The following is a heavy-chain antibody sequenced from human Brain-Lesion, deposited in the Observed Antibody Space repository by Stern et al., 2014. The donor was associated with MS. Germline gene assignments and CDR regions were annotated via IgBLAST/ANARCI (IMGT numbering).Heavy chain of an antibody. D-gene: IGHD1-26*01. CDR1: GGSISSSTYY. V-gene: IGHV4-39*01. J-gene: IGHJ4*02. CDR3: ARHDSVPRPSQLYSARDRGPGYFDY. CDR2: IYYSGFT. Sequence: QLVESGPGLVKPSETLSLTCTVSGGSISSSTYYWAWIRQPPGKGLEWIGNIYYSGFTYYNPSPKSRVTISVDMSKTQFSLKLSSVTAADTAIYYCARHDSVPRPSQLYSARDRGPGYFDYWGQGTLVTVSS.